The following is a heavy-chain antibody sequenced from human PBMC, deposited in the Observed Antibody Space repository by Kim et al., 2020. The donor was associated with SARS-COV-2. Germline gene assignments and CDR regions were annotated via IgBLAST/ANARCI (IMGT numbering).Heavy chain of an antibody. Sequence: GGSLRLSCAASGFTLSNNVMSWVRQAPGRGLEWVSTIRAGAETTYYADSVNGRFTISRDNSKHTLYLQLNSLRADDTAVYYCAKDRGGSGWPDFDCWGQG. V-gene: IGHV3-23*01. CDR1: GFTLSNNV. CDR3: AKDRGGSGWPDFDC. CDR2: IRAGAETT. J-gene: IGHJ4*02. D-gene: IGHD6-19*01.